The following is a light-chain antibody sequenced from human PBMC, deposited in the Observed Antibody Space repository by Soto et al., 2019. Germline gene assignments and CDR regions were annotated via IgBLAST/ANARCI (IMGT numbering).Light chain of an antibody. CDR1: NIGGQS. Sequence: SSELTQPPSVSVAPGQTARITCGGDNIGGQSVHWYQQRPGQAPVVVGYDDIDRPSGIPERFSGSNSGNTATLTISRVEAGDEADYYCQVWDTNSDHVVFGGGTKVTVL. V-gene: IGLV3-21*02. CDR3: QVWDTNSDHVV. J-gene: IGLJ2*01. CDR2: DDI.